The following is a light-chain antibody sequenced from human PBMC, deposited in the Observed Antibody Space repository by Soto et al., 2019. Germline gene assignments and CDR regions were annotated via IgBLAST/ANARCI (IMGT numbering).Light chain of an antibody. V-gene: IGKV3-11*01. CDR3: QQRHMWPIT. Sequence: EVVLTQSPVTLSLSPGERATLSCRASQSFRCLLAWYQQKPGLAPRLLIYDAYNRATGIPPRCSGSGSGTDFTLTSSSLEPEDSAVYYCQQRHMWPITFGQGTRLEIK. J-gene: IGKJ5*01. CDR1: QSFRCL. CDR2: DAY.